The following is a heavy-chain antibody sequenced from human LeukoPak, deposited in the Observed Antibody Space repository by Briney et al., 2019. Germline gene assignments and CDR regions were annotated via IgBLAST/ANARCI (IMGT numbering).Heavy chain of an antibody. D-gene: IGHD5-24*01. V-gene: IGHV4-38-2*02. J-gene: IGHJ5*02. CDR2: TYHSGSM. Sequence: PSETLSLTCSVSGYSISSGYYWGWIRQPPGKGLEWIGYTYHSGSMFYNPSLKSRVAISVDTSKNQFSLNLSSVTAADTAVYYCASWSQNYFDPWGQGTLVTVSS. CDR1: GYSISSGYY. CDR3: ASWSQNYFDP.